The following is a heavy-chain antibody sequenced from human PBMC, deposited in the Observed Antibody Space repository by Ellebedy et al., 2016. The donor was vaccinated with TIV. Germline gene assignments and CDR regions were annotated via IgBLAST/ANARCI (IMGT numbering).Heavy chain of an antibody. Sequence: AASVKVSCKASGYTFTGYYIHWVRQAPGQELEWRVWNDPKNGGTNYAQKFQGRVTMTRDTSISTAYMELSWLRSDDTAVYYCARDGACGGDCYGDNYWGQGSLVTVSS. V-gene: IGHV1-2*02. CDR3: ARDGACGGDCYGDNY. J-gene: IGHJ4*02. D-gene: IGHD2-21*02. CDR2: NDPKNGGT. CDR1: GYTFTGYY.